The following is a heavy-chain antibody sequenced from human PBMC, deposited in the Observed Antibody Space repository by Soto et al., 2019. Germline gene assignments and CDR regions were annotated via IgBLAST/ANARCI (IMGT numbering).Heavy chain of an antibody. J-gene: IGHJ6*02. Sequence: QVQLVQSGAEVKKPGSSVKVFCQASGGTFNNFAFTWVRQAPGQGLEWLGGIMPVFHTTNIAQTFQDRITIIADDFTNTVYMEMTSLRFDDTAVYYCATATISPVSATLYHYGMDVWGRGTTVTVSS. CDR2: IMPVFHTT. D-gene: IGHD6-25*01. CDR1: GGTFNNFA. V-gene: IGHV1-69*01. CDR3: ATATISPVSATLYHYGMDV.